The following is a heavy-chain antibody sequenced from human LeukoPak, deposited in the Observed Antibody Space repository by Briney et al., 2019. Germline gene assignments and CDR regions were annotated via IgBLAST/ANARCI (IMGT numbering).Heavy chain of an antibody. V-gene: IGHV1-46*01. J-gene: IGHJ5*02. CDR3: ARRVVVVPAAPTPGDNWFDP. CDR2: INLSGCST. Sequence: GASVKVSCKASGYTFTSYYMHWVRQAAGRELEWMGIINLSGCSTSYAQKLQGRVTMTRDTTTSAVYMELSSLRSEDAAVYYCARRVVVVPAAPTPGDNWFDPWGQGTLVTVSS. CDR1: GYTFTSYY. D-gene: IGHD2-2*01.